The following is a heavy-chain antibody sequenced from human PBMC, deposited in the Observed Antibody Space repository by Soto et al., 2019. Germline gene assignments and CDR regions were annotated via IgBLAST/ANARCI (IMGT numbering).Heavy chain of an antibody. CDR1: GYTFSTYG. CDR2: ISVYNGNT. D-gene: IGHD1-1*01. Sequence: ASVKISCKASGYTFSTYGISWVRQAPGQGLEWMGWISVYNGNTNYAQSLQGRVTMTTDTSTSTAYMELRSLRSDDTAVYYCARDPQLERRREFDYWGQGTLVTVSS. CDR3: ARDPQLERRREFDY. J-gene: IGHJ4*02. V-gene: IGHV1-18*01.